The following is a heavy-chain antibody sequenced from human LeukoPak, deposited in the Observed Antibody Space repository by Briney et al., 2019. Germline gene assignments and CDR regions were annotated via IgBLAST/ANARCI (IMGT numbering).Heavy chain of an antibody. J-gene: IGHJ6*03. D-gene: IGHD3-3*01. CDR3: ARVFYDFWSGDYYYYMDV. CDR2: ISSSSSTI. V-gene: IGHV3-48*01. CDR1: GFTFSSYS. Sequence: QTGGSLRLSCAASGFTFSSYSMNLVRQAPGKGLEWVSYISSSSSTIYYADSVKGRFTISRDNAKNSLYLQMNSLRAEDTAVYYCARVFYDFWSGDYYYYMDVWGKGTTVTVSS.